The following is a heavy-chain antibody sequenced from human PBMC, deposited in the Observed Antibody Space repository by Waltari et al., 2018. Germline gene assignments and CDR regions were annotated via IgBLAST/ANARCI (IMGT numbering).Heavy chain of an antibody. CDR3: AKLVDYGGNSGIDS. D-gene: IGHD4-17*01. V-gene: IGHV3-23*01. J-gene: IGHJ4*02. Sequence: EVQVLESGGGLVQPGGSLRLSCAASGFTFNNSAMSWFRQAPGKGLEWVSGISVSGGSPYYADSVKGRFTISRDNSQNTMYMQMNSLRAEDTAVYYCAKLVDYGGNSGIDSWGQGTLVTVSS. CDR1: GFTFNNSA. CDR2: ISVSGGSP.